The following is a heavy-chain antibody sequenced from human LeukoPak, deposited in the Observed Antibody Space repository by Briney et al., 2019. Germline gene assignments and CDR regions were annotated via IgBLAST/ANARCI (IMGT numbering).Heavy chain of an antibody. D-gene: IGHD1-26*01. CDR1: GDSINDYY. Sequence: KPSETLSLTCTVSGDSINDYYWSWIRQSPGKGLEWIGYISHSGSTEYNPSLKSRVTISVDTSKNQFSLKLSSVTAADTAVYYCARHKVGAFSLFDYWGQGTLVTVSS. V-gene: IGHV4-59*08. CDR2: ISHSGST. CDR3: ARHKVGAFSLFDY. J-gene: IGHJ4*02.